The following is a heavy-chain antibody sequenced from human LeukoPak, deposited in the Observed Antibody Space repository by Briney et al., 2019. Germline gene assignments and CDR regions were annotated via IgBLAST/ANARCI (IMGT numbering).Heavy chain of an antibody. Sequence: SSETLSLTCTVSGGSISSGVYYWSWIRPHPGKGLEWIGYIYYSGSTYSNPSLKSRLTMSVDISKNQFSLKLSSVTAADTAVYYCARGVKGLRGAFDIWGQGTMVTVSS. V-gene: IGHV4-31*03. CDR2: IYYSGST. CDR3: ARGVKGLRGAFDI. J-gene: IGHJ3*02. CDR1: GGSISSGVYY. D-gene: IGHD3-10*01.